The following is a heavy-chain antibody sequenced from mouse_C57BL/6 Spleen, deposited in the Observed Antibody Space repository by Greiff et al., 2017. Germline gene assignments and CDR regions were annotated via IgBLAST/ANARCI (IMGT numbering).Heavy chain of an antibody. CDR2: IYPGAGDT. V-gene: IGHV1-82*01. CDR1: GYAFSSSW. CDR3: ARGGYYSGSRGGYWYFDV. D-gene: IGHD1-1*01. J-gene: IGHJ1*03. Sequence: VQLQQSGPELVKPGASVKISCKASGYAFSSSWMNWVKQRPGKGLEWIGRIYPGAGDTNYHGTFKGKGTLTADKSSSTAYMQLSSLTSEDCAVYFCARGGYYSGSRGGYWYFDVWGTGTTVTVSS.